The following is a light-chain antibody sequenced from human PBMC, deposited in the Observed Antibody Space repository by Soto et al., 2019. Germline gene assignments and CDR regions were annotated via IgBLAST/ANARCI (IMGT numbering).Light chain of an antibody. J-gene: IGLJ3*02. CDR1: TGAVTSGHY. CDR2: DTR. Sequence: QAVVTQAPSLTVSPGGTVTLTCGSRTGAVTSGHYPYWFQQKPGQAPRTLIYDTRNKHSWTPARFSGSLRGGKAALTLSGAQPEDEAEYYCLLSYSGAWVFGGGTKLSVL. V-gene: IGLV7-46*01. CDR3: LLSYSGAWV.